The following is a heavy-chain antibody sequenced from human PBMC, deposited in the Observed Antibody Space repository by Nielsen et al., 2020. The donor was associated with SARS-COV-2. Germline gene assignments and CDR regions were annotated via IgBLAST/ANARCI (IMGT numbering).Heavy chain of an antibody. Sequence: GESLKISCAASGFTFSSYAMSWVRQALGKGLEWVSSISASAGTFYADSVKGQFIISRDNSKNTLYLQMNSLRAEDTAVYYCAINWNLDYWGQGTLVTVSS. CDR2: ISASAGT. CDR1: GFTFSSYA. J-gene: IGHJ4*02. D-gene: IGHD1-20*01. V-gene: IGHV3-23*01. CDR3: AINWNLDY.